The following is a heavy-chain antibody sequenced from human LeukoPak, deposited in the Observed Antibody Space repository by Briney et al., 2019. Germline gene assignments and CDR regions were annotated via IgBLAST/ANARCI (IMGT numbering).Heavy chain of an antibody. CDR2: IKRDGTEK. CDR1: GFTVSNHF. Sequence: GGSLRLSCAASGFTVSNHFMSWVRQAPGKGLEWLASIKRDGTEKYYVDSVKGRFTISRDNAKSSLYLQMNSLRAEDTAVYYCARWYRSTATCYHLDYWGQGTLVTVSS. CDR3: ARWYRSTATCYHLDY. D-gene: IGHD2-2*01. J-gene: IGHJ4*02. V-gene: IGHV3-7*01.